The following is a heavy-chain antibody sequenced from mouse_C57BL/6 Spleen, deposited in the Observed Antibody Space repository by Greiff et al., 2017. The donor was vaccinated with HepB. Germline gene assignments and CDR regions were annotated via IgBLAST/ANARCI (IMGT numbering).Heavy chain of an antibody. CDR1: GFTFSSYG. V-gene: IGHV5-6*01. D-gene: IGHD2-4*01. CDR3: ARPDDYLYAMDY. J-gene: IGHJ4*01. Sequence: EVKLMESGGDLVKPGGSLKLSCAASGFTFSSYGMSWVRQTPDKRLEWVATISSGGSYTYYPDSVKGRFTISRDNAKNTLYLQMSSLKSEDTAMYYCARPDDYLYAMDYWGQGTSVTVSS. CDR2: ISSGGSYT.